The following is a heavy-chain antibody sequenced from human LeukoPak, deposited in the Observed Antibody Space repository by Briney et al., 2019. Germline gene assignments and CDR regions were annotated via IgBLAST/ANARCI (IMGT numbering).Heavy chain of an antibody. CDR2: IYYSGST. D-gene: IGHD3-22*01. Sequence: SETLFLTCTVSGGSISSYYWSWIRQPPGKGLEWIGYIYYSGSTNYNPSLKSRVTISVDTSKNQFSLKLRSVTAADTAVYYCARQVRDSSPGLYFDYWGQGTLVTVSS. CDR3: ARQVRDSSPGLYFDY. CDR1: GGSISSYY. V-gene: IGHV4-59*08. J-gene: IGHJ4*02.